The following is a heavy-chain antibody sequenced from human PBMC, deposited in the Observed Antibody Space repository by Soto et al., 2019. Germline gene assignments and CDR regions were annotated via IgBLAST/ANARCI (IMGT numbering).Heavy chain of an antibody. J-gene: IGHJ4*02. V-gene: IGHV3-33*01. D-gene: IGHD6-25*01. CDR3: ARSYSSGAPFDY. CDR2: IWYDGSNK. Sequence: QVQLVESGGGVVQPGRSLRLSCAASGFTFSSYGMHWVRQAPGKGLEWVAVIWYDGSNKYYADSVKGRFTISRDNSKNTLYQQMNSLRAEDTAVYYCARSYSSGAPFDYWGQGTLVTVSS. CDR1: GFTFSSYG.